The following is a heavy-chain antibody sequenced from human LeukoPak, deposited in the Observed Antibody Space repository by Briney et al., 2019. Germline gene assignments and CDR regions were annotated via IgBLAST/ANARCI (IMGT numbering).Heavy chain of an antibody. J-gene: IGHJ4*02. CDR1: GASVSSSSYY. Sequence: PSETLSLTCTVSGASVSSSSYYWEWIRQPPGKGLEWVGSVFYSGSTNYNPSLKSRVTMSVDTSKNQFSLGLSSVTATDTAVYYCATRRSGSHPYYWGQGTLVTVSS. CDR3: ATRRSGSHPYY. D-gene: IGHD1-26*01. V-gene: IGHV4-39*01. CDR2: VFYSGST.